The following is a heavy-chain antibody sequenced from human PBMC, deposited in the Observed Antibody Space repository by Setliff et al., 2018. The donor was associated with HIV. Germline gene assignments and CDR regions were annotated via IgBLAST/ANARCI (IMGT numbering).Heavy chain of an antibody. CDR1: GGSISSSSLY. V-gene: IGHV4-39*07. CDR2: IYYSGST. Sequence: SETLSLTCTVSGGSISSSSLYWGWIRQPPGKGLEWIGSIYYSGSTYYNPSLKSRVTISLDTSKRLFSLKLSSVSAADTAVYYCARDRLLLWFDEEYYFDYCGQGTRVTVSS. D-gene: IGHD3-10*01. J-gene: IGHJ4*02. CDR3: ARDRLLLWFDEEYYFDY.